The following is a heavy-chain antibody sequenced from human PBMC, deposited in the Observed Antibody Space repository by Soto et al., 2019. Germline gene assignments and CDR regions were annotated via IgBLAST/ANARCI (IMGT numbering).Heavy chain of an antibody. J-gene: IGHJ6*02. V-gene: IGHV1-18*01. D-gene: IGHD3-9*01. CDR1: GYTFTSYG. CDR2: SSAYKGNT. CDR3: AREGYYDILTGYSPSGGHYGMDV. Sequence: QVQLVQSGAEVKKPGASVKVSCKASGYTFTSYGISWVRQAPGQRREGMGWSSAYKGNTNDAQKLQGRVTKTTDTYTSTAYMELRSLRSDDTAVYYCAREGYYDILTGYSPSGGHYGMDVWGQGTTVTVSS.